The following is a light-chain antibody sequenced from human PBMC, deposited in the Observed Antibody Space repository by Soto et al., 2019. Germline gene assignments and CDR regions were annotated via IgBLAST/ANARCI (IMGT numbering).Light chain of an antibody. Sequence: DIQMSQSPSSLSASVGDRVTITCRASQGISNDLAWYQQKPGEVPKLLIYAASTLQSGVPSRFGGSGSGTDFTLTISSLQPEDVATYYCQKYNSAPITCGQGTRLEIK. CDR2: AAS. J-gene: IGKJ5*01. CDR1: QGISND. V-gene: IGKV1-27*01. CDR3: QKYNSAPIT.